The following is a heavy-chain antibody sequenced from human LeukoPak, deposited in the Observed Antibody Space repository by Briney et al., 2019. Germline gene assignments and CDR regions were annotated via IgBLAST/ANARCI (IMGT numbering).Heavy chain of an antibody. CDR3: ASYAAAAGTFDY. CDR2: IYSGGST. CDR1: AFTVSSNY. Sequence: GGSLRLSCAGSAFTVSSNYMSWVRQAPGKGLEWVSVIYSGGSTYYADSVKGRLTISRDNSKNTLYLQMNSLRAEDTAVYYCASYAAAAGTFDYWGQGTLVTVSS. V-gene: IGHV3-66*01. D-gene: IGHD6-13*01. J-gene: IGHJ4*02.